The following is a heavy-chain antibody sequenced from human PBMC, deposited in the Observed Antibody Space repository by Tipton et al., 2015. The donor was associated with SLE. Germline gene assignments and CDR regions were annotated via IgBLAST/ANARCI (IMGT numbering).Heavy chain of an antibody. CDR1: GFTFRNAW. CDR2: IKSNTDGGTP. J-gene: IGHJ4*02. V-gene: IGHV3-15*01. Sequence: GSLRLSCAASGFTFRNAWMSWVRQAPGMGLEWVGRIKSNTDGGTPAYAAPVKGRFVISREDSKTTLYLQLNSLKTEDTAVYFCSIESRVTESRFAYWGQGALVTVSP. D-gene: IGHD2-21*02. CDR3: SIESRVTESRFAY.